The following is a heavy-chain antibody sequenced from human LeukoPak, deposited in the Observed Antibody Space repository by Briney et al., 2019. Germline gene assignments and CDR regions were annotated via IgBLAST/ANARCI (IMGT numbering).Heavy chain of an antibody. V-gene: IGHV1-2*02. Sequence: GASVKVSCKASGYIFTSYYMYWVRQAPGQGLEWMGWINPNSGGTNYAQKFQGRVTMTRDTSISTAYMELSRLRSDDTAVYYCARDRGAHWSSSWYTGIMDVWGKGTTVTVSS. CDR1: GYIFTSYY. CDR3: ARDRGAHWSSSWYTGIMDV. D-gene: IGHD6-13*01. J-gene: IGHJ6*03. CDR2: INPNSGGT.